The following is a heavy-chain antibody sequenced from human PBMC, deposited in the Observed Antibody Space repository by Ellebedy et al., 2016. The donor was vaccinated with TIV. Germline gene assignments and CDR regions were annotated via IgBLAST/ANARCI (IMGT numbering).Heavy chain of an antibody. V-gene: IGHV3-20*01. J-gene: IGHJ2*01. Sequence: PGGSLRLSCAASGFTFRSYAMHWVRQAPGKGLEWVSGINWNGGSTGYADSVKGRFTISRDNAKNSLYLQMNSLRAEDTALYHCAKDYGSGSYNWYFDLWGRGTLVTVSS. CDR1: GFTFRSYA. CDR3: AKDYGSGSYNWYFDL. D-gene: IGHD3-10*01. CDR2: INWNGGST.